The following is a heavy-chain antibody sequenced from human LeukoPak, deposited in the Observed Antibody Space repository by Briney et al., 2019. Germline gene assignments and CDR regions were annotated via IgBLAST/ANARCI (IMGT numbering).Heavy chain of an antibody. D-gene: IGHD3-3*01. CDR1: GGSFSGYY. J-gene: IGHJ4*02. CDR2: INHSGST. CDR3: ARAGRITIFGVVVDRAYY. Sequence: PSETLSLTCAVYGGSFSGYYWTWIRQPPGKGLEWIGEINHSGSTNYNPSLKSRVTISVDTSKNQFSLKLSSVTAADTAVYYCARAGRITIFGVVVDRAYYWGQGTLVTVSS. V-gene: IGHV4-34*01.